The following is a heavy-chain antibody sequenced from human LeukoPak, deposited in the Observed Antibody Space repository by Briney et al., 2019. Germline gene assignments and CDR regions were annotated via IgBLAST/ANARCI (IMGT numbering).Heavy chain of an antibody. CDR1: GFTFNSYS. J-gene: IGHJ2*01. D-gene: IGHD4-17*01. CDR2: ISSSSSTI. CDR3: ARRGGGRTTVTTEYFDL. Sequence: GGSLRLSCAGSGFTFNSYSMNWVRQAPGKGLEWVSYISSSSSTIYYADSVKGRFTISRDNAKNSLYLQMNSLRAEDTAVYYCARRGGGRTTVTTEYFDLWGRGTLVTVSS. V-gene: IGHV3-48*01.